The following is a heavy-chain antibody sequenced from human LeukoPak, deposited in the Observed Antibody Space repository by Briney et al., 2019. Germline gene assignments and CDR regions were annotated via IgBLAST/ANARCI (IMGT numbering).Heavy chain of an antibody. CDR2: ISRSSGTI. V-gene: IGHV3-9*01. CDR1: GFSFDDYA. J-gene: IGHJ4*02. D-gene: IGHD2-8*01. Sequence: GGSLRLSCVASGFSFDDYAMHWVRQAPGKGLEWVSGISRSSGTIYYSDSVKGRFTISRDNAKNSVYLQMNSLRADDTAFYYCAKDSTPRGVKLAFYFDYWGQGALVTVSS. CDR3: AKDSTPRGVKLAFYFDY.